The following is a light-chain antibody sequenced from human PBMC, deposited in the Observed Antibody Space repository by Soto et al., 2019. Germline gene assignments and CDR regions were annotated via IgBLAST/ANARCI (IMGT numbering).Light chain of an antibody. CDR3: QQYGSSIT. CDR2: GAS. Sequence: EIVWTQSPGTLSLSPGERATLSCRASQSVSSSYLAWYQQKPGQAPRLLIYGASSRATGIPDRFSGSGSGTDFTLTISRLEPEDFAVYYCQQYGSSITCGQGTRLEIK. CDR1: QSVSSSY. J-gene: IGKJ5*01. V-gene: IGKV3-20*01.